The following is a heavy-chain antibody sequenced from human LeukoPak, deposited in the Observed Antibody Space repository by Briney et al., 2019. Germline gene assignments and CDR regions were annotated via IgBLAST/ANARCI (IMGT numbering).Heavy chain of an antibody. V-gene: IGHV4-61*01. Sequence: SETLSLTCTVSGDSISITNYCWTWIRQPPGKGLEWIGYIHYTGSTNYNPSLKSRVTISVDTSKNQFSLKLTSVTAADTAVYYCARDRLGYPVDYWGQGTLVTVSS. D-gene: IGHD6-25*01. J-gene: IGHJ4*02. CDR3: ARDRLGYPVDY. CDR2: IHYTGST. CDR1: GDSISITNYC.